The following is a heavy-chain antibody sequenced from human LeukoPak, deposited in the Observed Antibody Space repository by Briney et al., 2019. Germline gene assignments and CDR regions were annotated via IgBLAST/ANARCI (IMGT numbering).Heavy chain of an antibody. D-gene: IGHD1-26*01. V-gene: IGHV1-24*01. CDR3: ARDSGSGSSD. CDR1: GDTLTELS. Sequence: ASVKVSCKLSGDTLTELSMHWVRQSPGKGLEWMGGFVPEDGETIYAQKFQGRVTMTEDTSTDTAYMELSSLRSDDTAVYYCARDSGSGSSDWGQGTLVTVSS. CDR2: FVPEDGET. J-gene: IGHJ4*02.